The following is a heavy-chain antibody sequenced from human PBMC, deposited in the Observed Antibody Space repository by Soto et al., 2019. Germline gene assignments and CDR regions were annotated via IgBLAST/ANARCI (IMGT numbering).Heavy chain of an antibody. CDR3: VRDLRRITMIVVARSAFDI. CDR2: INPNSGDT. D-gene: IGHD3-22*01. J-gene: IGHJ3*02. V-gene: IGHV1-2*02. Sequence: ASVKVSCKVSGHSFTGHYMHWVRQAPGQGLEWMGWINPNSGDTNYARKFQGRVTMTRDTSIKTVYMELSSLRSDDTAVYYCVRDLRRITMIVVARSAFDIWGQGTMVTVSS. CDR1: GHSFTGHY.